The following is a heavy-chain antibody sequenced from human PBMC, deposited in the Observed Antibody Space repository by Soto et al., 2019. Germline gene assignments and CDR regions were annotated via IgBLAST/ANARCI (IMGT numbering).Heavy chain of an antibody. V-gene: IGHV3-30-3*01. CDR2: ISFDGNNN. CDR1: GFTFSNYA. D-gene: IGHD2-2*01. Sequence: QVQLVESGGGVVQPGRSLRLSCAASGFTFSNYALHWVRQAPGRGLEWVALISFDGNNNYYANSVKGRFTISRDNSKNTLYLQMNSLRAEDTAVYYCGRCTGTSCHLGADFWGQGTLVIVSS. CDR3: GRCTGTSCHLGADF. J-gene: IGHJ4*02.